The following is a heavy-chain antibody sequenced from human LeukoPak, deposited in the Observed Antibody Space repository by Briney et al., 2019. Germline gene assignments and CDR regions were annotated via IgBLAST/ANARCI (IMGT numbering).Heavy chain of an antibody. CDR1: GFTFSNAW. J-gene: IGHJ5*02. D-gene: IGHD2-15*01. CDR3: AKGPSGSCYSNWFDP. Sequence: PGGSLRLSCAASGFTFSNAWMSWVRQAPGKGLEWVSAISGSGGSTYYADSVKGRFTISRDNSKNTLYLQMNSLRAEDTAVYYCAKGPSGSCYSNWFDPWGQGTLVTVSS. V-gene: IGHV3-23*01. CDR2: ISGSGGST.